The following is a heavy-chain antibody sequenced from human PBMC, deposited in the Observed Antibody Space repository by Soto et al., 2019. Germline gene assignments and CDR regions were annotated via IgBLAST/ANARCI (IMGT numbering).Heavy chain of an antibody. J-gene: IGHJ4*01. D-gene: IGHD6-19*01. Sequence: SGPTLVNPTQPLTLTCTFSGFSLSTSGMGVSWIRQPPGKALEWLARIDWDDDRYYSTSLKTKLTISKDTSKNQVVLTMTNMDPVDAATYYCARIPKYSNGWYYFDYWGHGTLVTVSS. CDR1: GFSLSTSGMG. CDR2: IDWDDDR. CDR3: ARIPKYSNGWYYFDY. V-gene: IGHV2-70*11.